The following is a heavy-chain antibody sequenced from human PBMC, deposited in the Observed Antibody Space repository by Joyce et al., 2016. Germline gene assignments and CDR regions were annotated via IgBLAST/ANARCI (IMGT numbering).Heavy chain of an antibody. CDR2: IGGRYDYK. J-gene: IGHJ6*02. V-gene: IGHV3-21*02. CDR3: ARDVRPSRYYYYGMDV. CDR1: GFSFSDYS. Sequence: EVQLVESGGGLVKPGGSLRLSCEASGFSFSDYSMNWVRQAPGKGLEWVSCIGGRYDYKHYADSVKGRFIISRDNAKNSVSLQMNSLSAEDTAVYYCARDVRPSRYYYYGMDVWGQGTTVTVSS.